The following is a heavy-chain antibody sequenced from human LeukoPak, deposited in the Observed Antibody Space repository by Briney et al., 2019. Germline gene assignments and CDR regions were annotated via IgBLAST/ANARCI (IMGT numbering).Heavy chain of an antibody. V-gene: IGHV3-48*02. J-gene: IGHJ4*02. Sequence: GGSLRLSCAASGFXFSXXSXXWVXXXPXKXXEWVSYISSSSGSIHYADSVKGRFTISRDNAKKSLYLQMSSLRDEDTAVYYCARDYYYGFYYWGQGTLVTVSS. CDR3: ARDYYYGFYY. CDR2: ISSSSGSI. CDR1: GFXFSXXS. D-gene: IGHD3-10*01.